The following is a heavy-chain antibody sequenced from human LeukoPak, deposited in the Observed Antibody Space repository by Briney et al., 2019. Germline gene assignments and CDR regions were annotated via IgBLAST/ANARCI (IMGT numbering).Heavy chain of an antibody. CDR1: GGSFSDSY. CDR2: INHSGST. V-gene: IGHV4-34*01. Sequence: SETLSLTCAVYGGSFSDSYWTWIRQPPGKGLEWIGEINHSGSTNYNPSLKSRVTISVDTSKNQFSLKLSSVTAADTAVYYCARGDEVADFDYWGQGTLVTVSS. J-gene: IGHJ4*02. D-gene: IGHD6-19*01. CDR3: ARGDEVADFDY.